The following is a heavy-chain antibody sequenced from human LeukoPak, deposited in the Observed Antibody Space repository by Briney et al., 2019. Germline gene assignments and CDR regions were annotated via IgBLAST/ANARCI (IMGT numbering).Heavy chain of an antibody. CDR2: IKQDGSEE. V-gene: IGHV3-7*01. CDR1: RFTFSNYW. CDR3: ARARGYCSSTSCYPNWFDP. J-gene: IGHJ5*02. Sequence: GGSLRLSCAASRFTFSNYWMSWVRQAPGKGLEWVANIKQDGSEEYYVDSVKGRFTISRDNAKNSLYLQMNSLRAEDTAVYYCARARGYCSSTSCYPNWFDPWGQGTLVTVSS. D-gene: IGHD2-2*01.